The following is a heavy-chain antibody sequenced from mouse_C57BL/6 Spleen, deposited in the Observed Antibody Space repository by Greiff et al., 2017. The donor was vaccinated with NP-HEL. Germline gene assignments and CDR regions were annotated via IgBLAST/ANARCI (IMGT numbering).Heavy chain of an antibody. CDR1: GYAFSSYW. J-gene: IGHJ3*01. D-gene: IGHD3-2*02. V-gene: IGHV1-80*01. Sequence: QVQLQQSGAELVKPGASVKISCKASGYAFSSYWMNWVKQRPGKGLEWIGQIYPGDGDTNYNGKFKGKATLTADKSSSTAYMQLSSLTSEDSAVYFCAREGPDSSGYVPGAYWGQGTLVTVSA. CDR3: AREGPDSSGYVPGAY. CDR2: IYPGDGDT.